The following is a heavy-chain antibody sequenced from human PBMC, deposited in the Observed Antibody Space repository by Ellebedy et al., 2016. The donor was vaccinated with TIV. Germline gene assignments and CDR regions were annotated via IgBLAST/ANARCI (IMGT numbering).Heavy chain of an antibody. CDR1: GFTFSDYY. V-gene: IGHV3-11*01. CDR3: AKDLGVQGGAFDI. Sequence: GGSLRLSCAASGFTFSDYYMTWIRQAPEKGLEWLSYISGSATTIYYADSVKGRFTISRDNAKNSLYLQMNSLRAEDTAVYYCAKDLGVQGGAFDIWGQGTMVTVSS. J-gene: IGHJ3*02. CDR2: ISGSATTI. D-gene: IGHD3-10*01.